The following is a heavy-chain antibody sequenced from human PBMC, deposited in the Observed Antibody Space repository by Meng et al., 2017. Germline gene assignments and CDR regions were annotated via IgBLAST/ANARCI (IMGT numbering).Heavy chain of an antibody. D-gene: IGHD4-17*01. CDR1: GGTFSGYA. V-gene: IGHV1-69*01. Sequence: QVLLVRAGAEVKKPGSAAKVSCKASGGTFSGYAISWVRQAPGQGLEWMGGIIPIFGTANYAQKFQGRVTITADESTSTAYMELSSLRSEDTAVYYCARDYGDYAWIAKRWFDPWGQGTLVTVSS. CDR3: ARDYGDYAWIAKRWFDP. J-gene: IGHJ5*02. CDR2: IIPIFGTA.